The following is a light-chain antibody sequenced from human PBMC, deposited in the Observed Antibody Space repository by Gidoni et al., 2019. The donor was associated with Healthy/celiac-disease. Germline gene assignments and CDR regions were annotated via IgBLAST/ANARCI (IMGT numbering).Light chain of an antibody. J-gene: IGKJ1*01. CDR1: QSISSW. CDR2: DAS. CDR3: QQYNSYSQGT. Sequence: DIQITQSPSTLSASVGDRVTITCRASQSISSWLAWYQQKPGKAPKLLIYDASSLESGVPSRFSGSGSGTEFTLTISSLQPDDFATYYCQQYNSYSQGTFGQGTKVEIK. V-gene: IGKV1-5*01.